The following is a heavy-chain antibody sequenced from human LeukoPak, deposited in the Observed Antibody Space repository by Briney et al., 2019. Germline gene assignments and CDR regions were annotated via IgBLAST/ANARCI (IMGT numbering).Heavy chain of an antibody. CDR1: VFTLSKYA. V-gene: IGHV3-23*01. D-gene: IGHD3-10*01. J-gene: IGHJ4*02. CDR2: ITVGATIT. CDR3: AKYISDSGAYYAFDY. Sequence: GGSLRLSCAASVFTLSKYAMTWDRQAPGKGLGWVSAITVGATITYYSDSVRGRFTISRDDSKNTLSLQMDSLSAEDTALYYCAKYISDSGAYYAFDYWGQGTLVTVSS.